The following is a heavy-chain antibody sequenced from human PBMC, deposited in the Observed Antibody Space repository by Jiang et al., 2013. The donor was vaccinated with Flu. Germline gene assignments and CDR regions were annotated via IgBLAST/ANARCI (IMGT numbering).Heavy chain of an antibody. CDR1: GGSISSSSYY. Sequence: GLVKPSQTLSLTCTVSGGSISSSSYYWGWIRQPPGKGLEWIGYIYYSGSTYYNPSLKSRVTISVDTSKNQFSLKLSSVTAADTAVYYCARGLAYCGGDCYFYWGQGTLVTVSS. D-gene: IGHD2-21*02. J-gene: IGHJ4*02. V-gene: IGHV4-31*03. CDR2: IYYSGST. CDR3: ARGLAYCGGDCYFY.